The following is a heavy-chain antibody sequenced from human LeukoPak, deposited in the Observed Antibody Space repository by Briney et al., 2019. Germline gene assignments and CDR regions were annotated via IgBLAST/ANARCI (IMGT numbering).Heavy chain of an antibody. J-gene: IGHJ4*02. V-gene: IGHV1-18*01. CDR1: GYTFTSYG. D-gene: IGHD3-10*01. CDR2: ISAYNGNT. CDR3: AREGVSYYGSGSSSAFDY. Sequence: ASVKVSCKASGYTFTSYGISWVRQAPGQGLEWMGWISAYNGNTNYAQKLQGRVTMTTDTSTSTAYMELRSLRSDDTAVYYCAREGVSYYGSGSSSAFDYWGQGTLVTVSS.